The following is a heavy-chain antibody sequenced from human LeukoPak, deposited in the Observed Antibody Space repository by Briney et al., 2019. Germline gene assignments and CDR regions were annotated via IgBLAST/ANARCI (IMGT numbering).Heavy chain of an antibody. V-gene: IGHV4-30-4*01. CDR3: ARDKSGYALDTNWFDP. Sequence: PSETLSLTCTVSGGSISSYYWSWIRQPPGKGLEWIGYIYYSGSTYYNPSLKSRVTISVDTSKNQFSLKLSSVTAADTAVYYCARDKSGYALDTNWFDPWGQGTLVTVSS. D-gene: IGHD5-12*01. CDR2: IYYSGST. CDR1: GGSISSYY. J-gene: IGHJ5*02.